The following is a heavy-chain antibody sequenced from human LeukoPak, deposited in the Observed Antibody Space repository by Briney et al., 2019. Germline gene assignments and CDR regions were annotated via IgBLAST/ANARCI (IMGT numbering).Heavy chain of an antibody. CDR3: AAVATTDDAFDI. Sequence: SVKVSCKASGFTFTSSAMQWVRQARGQRFEWIGWIVVGSGNTNYAQKFQERVTITRDMSTSTAYMELSSLRSEDTAVYYCAAVATTDDAFDIWGQGTMVTVSS. V-gene: IGHV1-58*02. J-gene: IGHJ3*02. CDR1: GFTFTSSA. D-gene: IGHD5-12*01. CDR2: IVVGSGNT.